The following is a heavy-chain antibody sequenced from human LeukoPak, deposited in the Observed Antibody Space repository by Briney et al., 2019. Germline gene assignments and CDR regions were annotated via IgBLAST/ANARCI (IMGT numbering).Heavy chain of an antibody. D-gene: IGHD1-26*01. CDR3: ARDPSNSGTYYVLDY. CDR1: GFTFSSFG. CDR2: TSDDGSNK. V-gene: IGHV3-30*03. Sequence: GGSLRLSCAASGFTFSSFGMHGVRQAPGKGLEWVAVTSDDGSNKYYADSVKGRFTISRDNSKNTLFLQMNSLRVEDTAVYYCARDPSNSGTYYVLDYWGQGALVTVSS. J-gene: IGHJ4*02.